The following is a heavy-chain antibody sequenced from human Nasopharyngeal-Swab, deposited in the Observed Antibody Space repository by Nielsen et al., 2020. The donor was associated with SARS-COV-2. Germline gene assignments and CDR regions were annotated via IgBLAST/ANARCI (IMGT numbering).Heavy chain of an antibody. Sequence: GESLNISCAASGFTFSSYSMNWVRQAPGKGLGWVSYISSSSSTIYYADSVKGGFTISIDNAKNSLYLQMNSLGAEDLDVYYCERGDTYDYVWDIDHDFWGQGTMVTVSS. CDR1: GFTFSSYS. V-gene: IGHV3-48*04. CDR3: ERGDTYDYVWDIDHDF. D-gene: IGHD3-16*01. CDR2: ISSSSSTI. J-gene: IGHJ4*01.